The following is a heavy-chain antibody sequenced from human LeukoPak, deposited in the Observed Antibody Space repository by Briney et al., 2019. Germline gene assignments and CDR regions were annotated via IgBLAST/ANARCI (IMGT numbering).Heavy chain of an antibody. CDR2: INPSGGST. Sequence: ASVKVSCKASGYTFTSYYMHWVRQAPGQGLEWMGIINPSGGSTSYAQKLQGRVTMTTDTSTSTAYMELRSLRSDDTAVYYCARVVSYEYSSSPEDFDYWGQGTLVTVSS. CDR3: ARVVSYEYSSSPEDFDY. CDR1: GYTFTSYY. D-gene: IGHD6-6*01. V-gene: IGHV1-46*01. J-gene: IGHJ4*02.